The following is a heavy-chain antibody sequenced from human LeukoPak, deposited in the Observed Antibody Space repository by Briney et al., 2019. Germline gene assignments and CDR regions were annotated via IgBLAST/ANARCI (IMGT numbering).Heavy chain of an antibody. CDR2: IWYDGSNK. Sequence: GGSLRLSYAASGFTFSSYGMHWVRQAPGKGLEWVAVIWYDGSNKYYADSVKGRFTISRDNSKNTLYLQMNSLRAEDTAVYYCARDYDILTGFPRGGFDYWGQGTLVTVSS. V-gene: IGHV3-33*01. D-gene: IGHD3-9*01. CDR1: GFTFSSYG. CDR3: ARDYDILTGFPRGGFDY. J-gene: IGHJ4*02.